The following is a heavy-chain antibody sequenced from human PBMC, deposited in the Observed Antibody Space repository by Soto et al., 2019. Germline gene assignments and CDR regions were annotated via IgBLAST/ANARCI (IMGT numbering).Heavy chain of an antibody. V-gene: IGHV3-7*01. D-gene: IGHD3-16*01. CDR3: VGALTYEVPYYYYGMDV. Sequence: GGSLRLSCEASGFMFSTYLMSWVRQAPGKGLEWVANIKQGGNEKFYVDSVKGRFTISRDNAKKSLFLQMNNLRPEDTAVYYCVGALTYEVPYYYYGMDVWGQGTTVTVSS. CDR2: IKQGGNEK. J-gene: IGHJ6*02. CDR1: GFMFSTYL.